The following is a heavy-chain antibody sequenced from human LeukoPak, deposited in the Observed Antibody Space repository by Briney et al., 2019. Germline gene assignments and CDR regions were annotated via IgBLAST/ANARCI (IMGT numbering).Heavy chain of an antibody. V-gene: IGHV4-39*07. D-gene: IGHD6-13*01. CDR1: GGSISGSSYY. J-gene: IGHJ3*02. CDR3: AKDGSGSSWIPTHAFDI. CDR2: IHYSGSA. Sequence: SETLSLTCTVSGGSISGSSYYWVWIRQPPGKGLEWIGSIHYSGSAYYNPSLKSRVTISVDTSKNQFSLRLSSVTAADTAVYYCAKDGSGSSWIPTHAFDIWGQGTMVAVSS.